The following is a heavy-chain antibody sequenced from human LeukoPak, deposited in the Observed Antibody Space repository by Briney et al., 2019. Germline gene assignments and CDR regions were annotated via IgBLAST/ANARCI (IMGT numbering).Heavy chain of an antibody. CDR2: INWSGGST. J-gene: IGHJ4*02. Sequence: PGGSLRLSCTASGFAFDEHGMSWVRQVPGKGLEWVSGINWSGGSTGYADPLRGRFTISRDNAKNSQYLQMDSLRAEDTALYYCARAPIASPVYFVYWGQGTLVTVSS. CDR3: ARAPIASPVYFVY. CDR1: GFAFDEHG. D-gene: IGHD2-15*01. V-gene: IGHV3-20*04.